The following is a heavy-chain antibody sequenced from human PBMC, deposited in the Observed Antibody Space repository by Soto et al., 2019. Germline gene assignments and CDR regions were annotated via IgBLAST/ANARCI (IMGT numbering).Heavy chain of an antibody. V-gene: IGHV4-31*03. CDR3: ARGDYGGTSHYGMDV. CDR1: GGSISSGAYY. CDR2: IYYTGTS. J-gene: IGHJ6*02. Sequence: QVQLQESGPGLVKPSQTLSLTCTVSGGSISSGAYYWSWIRLHPGKGLEWIGYIYYTGTSYYNPSLRSRVTISVDTSKSQFSLKLSSVTAADTAVYFCARGDYGGTSHYGMDVWGQGTTVTVSS. D-gene: IGHD4-17*01.